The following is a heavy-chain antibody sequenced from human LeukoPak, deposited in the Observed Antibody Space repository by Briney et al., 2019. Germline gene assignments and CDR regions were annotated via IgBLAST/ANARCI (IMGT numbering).Heavy chain of an antibody. CDR2: INHSGST. CDR1: GDSVSSGSYY. V-gene: IGHV4-39*07. D-gene: IGHD3-10*01. J-gene: IGHJ4*02. CDR3: ARGANTLLWFGELAPFIFDY. Sequence: SETLSLTCTVSGDSVSSGSYYWNWIRQPPGKGLEWIGEINHSGSTNYNPSLKSRVTISVDTSKNQFSLKLSSVTAADTAVYYCARGANTLLWFGELAPFIFDYWGQGTLVTVSS.